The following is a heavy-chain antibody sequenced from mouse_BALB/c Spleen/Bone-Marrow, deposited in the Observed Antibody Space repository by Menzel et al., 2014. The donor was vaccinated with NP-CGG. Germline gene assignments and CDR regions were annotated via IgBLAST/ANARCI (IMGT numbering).Heavy chain of an antibody. J-gene: IGHJ4*01. V-gene: IGHV1S81*02. CDR3: ARTYGDSPYFYAMDY. D-gene: IGHD2-13*01. CDR2: IIPSNGRS. CDR1: GYTFTSYW. Sequence: QVQLQQSGAELVKPGTSVRLSCKTSGYTFTSYWVHWVKQRPGQGLEWIGEIIPSNGRSNYNEKFKNKATLTVDKSSSTAYMQLSSLTSEDSAVYFCARTYGDSPYFYAMDYWGQGTSVTVSS.